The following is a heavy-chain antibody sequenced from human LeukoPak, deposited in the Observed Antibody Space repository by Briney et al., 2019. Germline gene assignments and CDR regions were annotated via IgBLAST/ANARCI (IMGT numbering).Heavy chain of an antibody. CDR1: GFTFSSYG. CDR3: TRDSVGDSYADY. V-gene: IGHV3-33*08. D-gene: IGHD5-18*01. J-gene: IGHJ4*02. CDR2: IWYDGSNK. Sequence: GGSLRLPCAASGFTFSSYGMHWVRQAPGKGLEWVAVIWYDGSNKYYADSVKGRFTISRDNSKNTLYLQMNSLRAEDTAVYYCTRDSVGDSYADYWGQGTLVTVSS.